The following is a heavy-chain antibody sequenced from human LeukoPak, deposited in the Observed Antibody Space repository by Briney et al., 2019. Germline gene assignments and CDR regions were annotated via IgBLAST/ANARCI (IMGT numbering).Heavy chain of an antibody. Sequence: GASVKVSCKASVYTFTNYYMHWVRQAPGQGLEWMGWINPNSGGTNSAQKFQGRVTMTRDTSISTAYMELSSLRSDDTAVYYCARDQATVYTPWVDYWGQGTLVTLSS. CDR3: ARDQATVYTPWVDY. J-gene: IGHJ4*02. CDR2: INPNSGGT. D-gene: IGHD4-17*01. V-gene: IGHV1-2*02. CDR1: VYTFTNYY.